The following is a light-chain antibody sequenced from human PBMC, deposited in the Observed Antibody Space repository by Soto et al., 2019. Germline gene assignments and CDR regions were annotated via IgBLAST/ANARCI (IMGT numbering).Light chain of an antibody. CDR2: DSS. CDR3: LVSYSGARV. V-gene: IGLV7-46*01. Sequence: QTVVTQEPSLTVSPGGTVTLTCGSSTGAVTSGHYPYWIQQKPGQAPRTLIFDSSNRHSWTPARFSGSLLGGKAALTLSGALPEDEADYYCLVSYSGARVFGGGTKLTVL. J-gene: IGLJ2*01. CDR1: TGAVTSGHY.